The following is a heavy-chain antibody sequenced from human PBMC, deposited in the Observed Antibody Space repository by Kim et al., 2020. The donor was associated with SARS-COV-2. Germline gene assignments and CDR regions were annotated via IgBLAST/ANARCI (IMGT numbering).Heavy chain of an antibody. CDR2: IYYSGST. CDR1: GGSISSSSYY. D-gene: IGHD4-17*01. J-gene: IGHJ4*02. CDR3: ARRGWPHDYGDYYFDY. Sequence: SETLSLTCTVSGGSISSSSYYWGWIRQPPGKGLECIGSIYYSGSTYYNPSLKSRVTISVDTSKNQFSLKLSSVTAADTAVYYCARRGWPHDYGDYYFDYWGQGTLVTVSS. V-gene: IGHV4-39*01.